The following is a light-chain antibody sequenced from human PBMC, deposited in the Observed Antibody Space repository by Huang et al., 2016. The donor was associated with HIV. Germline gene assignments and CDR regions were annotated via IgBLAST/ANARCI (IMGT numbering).Light chain of an antibody. J-gene: IGKJ4*01. CDR1: QTVSSSY. V-gene: IGKV3-20*01. CDR3: QQYGDPLT. Sequence: EVVLKQSPGTLSLSLGERATLSCRASQTVSSSYLAWYPQKPGQAPRLLIYGASSRASGIPDRFSGSGTGTDFTLSISRLEPEDFAMYYCQQYGDPLTFGGGTKVEIK. CDR2: GAS.